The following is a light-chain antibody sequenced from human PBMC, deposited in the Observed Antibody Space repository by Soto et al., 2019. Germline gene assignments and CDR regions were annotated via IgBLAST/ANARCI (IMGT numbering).Light chain of an antibody. V-gene: IGLV8-61*01. CDR2: STN. Sequence: QTVVTQEPSVSVSTGGTVTLTCALRSAPLSTTYHPAWCQQTPGQTPRTLIYSTNTRSSGVPDRFSGSIRGNKAALTLTGAQADEEADYYCVLYMGNGIYLFGPGTKVTVL. CDR1: SAPLSTTYH. CDR3: VLYMGNGIYL. J-gene: IGLJ1*01.